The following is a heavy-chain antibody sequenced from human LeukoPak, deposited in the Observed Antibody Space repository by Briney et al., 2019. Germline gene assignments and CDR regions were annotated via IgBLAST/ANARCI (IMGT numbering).Heavy chain of an antibody. CDR3: ARERFDHFMYSSSWSLNWFDP. CDR1: GGSTSSYY. CDR2: IYTSGST. J-gene: IGHJ5*02. V-gene: IGHV4-4*07. D-gene: IGHD6-13*01. Sequence: PSETLSLTCTVSGGSTSSYYWSWIRQPAGKGLEWIGRIYTSGSTNHNPSLKSRVTMPVDTSKNQFSLKLSSVTAADTAVYYCARERFDHFMYSSSWSLNWFDPWGQGTLVTVSS.